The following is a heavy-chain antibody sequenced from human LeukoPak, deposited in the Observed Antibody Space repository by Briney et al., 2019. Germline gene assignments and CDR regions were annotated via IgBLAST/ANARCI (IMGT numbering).Heavy chain of an antibody. V-gene: IGHV4-39*01. CDR3: ARSLNADY. CDR2: IYYSGST. D-gene: IGHD2-2*01. CDR1: GGSISSSSYY. Sequence: SETLSLTCTVSGGSISSSSYYWGWIRQPPGKGLEWIGSIYYSGSTYYNPSLESRVTISVDTSKNQFFLKLSSVTAADTAVYYCARSLNADYWGQGTLVTVSS. J-gene: IGHJ4*02.